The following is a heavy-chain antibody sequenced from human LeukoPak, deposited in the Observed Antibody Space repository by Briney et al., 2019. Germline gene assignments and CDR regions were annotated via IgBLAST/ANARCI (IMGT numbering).Heavy chain of an antibody. CDR2: IKQDGSEK. V-gene: IGHV3-7*01. CDR1: GFTFSSYW. CDR3: ARRAGDYYDSSGYYFFDY. J-gene: IGHJ4*02. D-gene: IGHD3-22*01. Sequence: GGSLRLSCAASGFTFSSYWMSWVRQAPGKGLEWVANIKQDGSEKYYVDSVKGRFTISRDNAKNSLYLQMNSLRDEDTAVYYCARRAGDYYDSSGYYFFDYWGQGTLVTVSS.